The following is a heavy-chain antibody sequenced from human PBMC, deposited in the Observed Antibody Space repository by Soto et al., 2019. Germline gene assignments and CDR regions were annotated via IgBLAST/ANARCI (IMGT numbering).Heavy chain of an antibody. V-gene: IGHV4-59*08. Sequence: PSETLSLTYTVSGGSISSYYWSWIRQPPGKGLEWIGYIYYSGSTNYNPSLKSRVTISVDTSKNQFSLKLSSVTAADTAVYYCARYSPYCGGDRYSYAYWGQGTLVTVSS. CDR2: IYYSGST. CDR1: GGSISSYY. D-gene: IGHD2-21*02. J-gene: IGHJ4*02. CDR3: ARYSPYCGGDRYSYAY.